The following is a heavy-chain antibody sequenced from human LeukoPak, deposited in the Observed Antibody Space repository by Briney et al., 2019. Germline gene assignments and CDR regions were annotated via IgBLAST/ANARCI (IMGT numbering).Heavy chain of an antibody. CDR2: IDAGNGNT. V-gene: IGHV1-3*01. Sequence: ASVKVSCKASGYTFTSYAMHWVRQAPGQRLEWMGWIDAGNGNTKYSQKFQGRVTITRDTSASTAYMELSSLRSEDTAVYYCARVIFGGGWYPLFDYWGQGTLVTVSS. J-gene: IGHJ4*02. CDR3: ARVIFGGGWYPLFDY. D-gene: IGHD6-19*01. CDR1: GYTFTSYA.